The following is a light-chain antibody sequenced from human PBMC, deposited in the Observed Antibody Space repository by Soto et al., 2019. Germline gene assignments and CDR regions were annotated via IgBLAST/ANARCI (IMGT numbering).Light chain of an antibody. V-gene: IGLV3-21*04. J-gene: IGLJ1*01. CDR1: NIGDKR. CDR3: QVWDIMTDNYV. CDR2: YDS. Sequence: SYELTQPPSVSVAPEKTTTITCGGNNIGDKRVHWYRQKPGQAPVLLISYDSDRPSGIPERFSGSNSCNTATLTISRVEAGDEADYYCQVWDIMTDNYVFGGGTKLTVL.